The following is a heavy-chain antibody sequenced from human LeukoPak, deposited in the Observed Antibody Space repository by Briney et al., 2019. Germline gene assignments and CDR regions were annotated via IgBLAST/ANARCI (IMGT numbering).Heavy chain of an antibody. D-gene: IGHD6-25*01. CDR1: GFTSSTNW. CDR2: IRSDGSST. Sequence: GGSLRLSCAASGFTSSTNWMRWVRQAPGKGLVWVSGIRSDGSSTIYADSVKGRFTISRDNARNTLYLHVNSLRAEDTAVYYSARESSGWGFDYWGQGSLVTVSS. V-gene: IGHV3-74*01. J-gene: IGHJ4*02. CDR3: ARESSGWGFDY.